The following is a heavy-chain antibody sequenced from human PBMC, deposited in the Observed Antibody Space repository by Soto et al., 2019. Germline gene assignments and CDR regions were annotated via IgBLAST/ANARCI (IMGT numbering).Heavy chain of an antibody. Sequence: GESLKISCKHSGFNFRTFWIAWVRQMPGKGLEWMGTIYPDDSDTRYSPSFQGQVTISADKSIQTAYLQWGSLKASDSALYYCARGKSSSPRGGLDVCGQGTP. CDR3: ARGKSSSPRGGLDV. CDR1: GFNFRTFW. J-gene: IGHJ6*02. CDR2: IYPDDSDT. D-gene: IGHD2-15*01. V-gene: IGHV5-51*01.